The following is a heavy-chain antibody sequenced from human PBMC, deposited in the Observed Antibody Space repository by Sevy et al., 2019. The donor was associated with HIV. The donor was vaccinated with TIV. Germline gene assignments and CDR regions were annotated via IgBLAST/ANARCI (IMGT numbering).Heavy chain of an antibody. V-gene: IGHV4-31*03. CDR1: GGSISSGSYY. Sequence: SETLSLTCTVSGGSISSGSYYWSWIRQHPGKGLEWIGYIYYSWSTYYNPSLKSRVTISVDTSKNQFSLKLSSVTAADTAVYYCARDKVAAAGFHYYGMDVWGQGTTVTVSS. CDR2: IYYSWST. D-gene: IGHD6-13*01. J-gene: IGHJ6*02. CDR3: ARDKVAAAGFHYYGMDV.